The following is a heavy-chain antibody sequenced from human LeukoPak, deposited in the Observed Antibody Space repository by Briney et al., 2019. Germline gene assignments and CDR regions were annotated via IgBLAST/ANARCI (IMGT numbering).Heavy chain of an antibody. Sequence: PGGSLRLSCAASGFTFSSYAMHWVRQAPGKGLEGVAVTSYDGGNKYYGDSVKGRFTISRDNSKNTLYLQMNSLRVEDTAVYYCASPGGFSSGWYGRVFDYWGQGTLVTVSS. V-gene: IGHV3-30*03. J-gene: IGHJ4*02. CDR1: GFTFSSYA. D-gene: IGHD6-19*01. CDR2: TSYDGGNK. CDR3: ASPGGFSSGWYGRVFDY.